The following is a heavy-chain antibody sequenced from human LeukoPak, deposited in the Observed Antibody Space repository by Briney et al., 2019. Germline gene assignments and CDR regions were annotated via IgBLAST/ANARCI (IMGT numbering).Heavy chain of an antibody. V-gene: IGHV3-74*01. CDR2: INSDGSST. CDR3: ARVRKARFDAFDI. D-gene: IGHD1-14*01. CDR1: GFTFSSYW. Sequence: GGSLRLSCAASGFTFSSYWVHWVRQAPGKGLVWVSRINSDGSSTSYADSVKGRFTISRDNAKNTLYLQMNSLRAEDTAVYYCARVRKARFDAFDIWGQGTMVTVSS. J-gene: IGHJ3*02.